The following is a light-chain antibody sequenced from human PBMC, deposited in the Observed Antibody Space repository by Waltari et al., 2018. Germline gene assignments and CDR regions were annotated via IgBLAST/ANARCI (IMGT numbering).Light chain of an antibody. Sequence: DIQMTQSPSSLSASVGDRVTITCRASQSISSYLNWYPQKPGKAPKVLIYAASSLQSGVPSRFSGSGSGTDFTLTISSLQPEDFATYYCQQSYSTSITFGQGTRLEIK. CDR1: QSISSY. CDR2: AAS. V-gene: IGKV1-39*01. J-gene: IGKJ5*01. CDR3: QQSYSTSIT.